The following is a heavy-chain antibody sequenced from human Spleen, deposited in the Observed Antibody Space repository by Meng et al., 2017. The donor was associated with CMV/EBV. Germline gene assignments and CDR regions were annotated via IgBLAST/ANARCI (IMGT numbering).Heavy chain of an antibody. CDR2: IYYSGST. J-gene: IGHJ5*02. CDR3: AVVVVSATRSGVNWFDP. CDR1: GGSISSSSYY. Sequence: SETLSLTCTVSGGSISSSSYYWGWIRQPPGKGLEWIGNIYYSGSTYYNPSLKSRVTISVDTSKNQFSLKLSSVTAADTAVYYCAVVVVSATRSGVNWFDPWGRGTLVTVSS. V-gene: IGHV4-39*07. D-gene: IGHD2-15*01.